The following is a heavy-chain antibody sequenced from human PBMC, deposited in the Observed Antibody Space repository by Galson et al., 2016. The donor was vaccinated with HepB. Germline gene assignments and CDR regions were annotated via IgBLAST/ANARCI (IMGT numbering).Heavy chain of an antibody. CDR3: SRGHVYGDFVSWGF. CDR2: IKSKIYGGTI. CDR1: GFTFGDYS. D-gene: IGHD4-17*01. V-gene: IGHV3-49*03. Sequence: SLRLSCAGSGFTFGDYSMSWFRQAPGKGLEWVGFIKSKIYGGTIEYAASVKGRFNISRDDSKSIAYVQLNSLRTEDTAVYYCSRGHVYGDFVSWGFWGQGTLVTVSS. J-gene: IGHJ4*02.